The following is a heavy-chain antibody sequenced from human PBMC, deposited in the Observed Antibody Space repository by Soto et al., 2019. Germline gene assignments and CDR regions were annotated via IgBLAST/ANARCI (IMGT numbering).Heavy chain of an antibody. J-gene: IGHJ3*02. Sequence: ASVKVSCKASGYTFTSYAMHWVRQAPGQRLEWMGWINAGNGNTKYSQKFQGRVTITRDTSASTAYMELSSLRSEDTAVYYCAWSRVCLVHPDALAIPAQGTIVTVSS. CDR2: INAGNGNT. D-gene: IGHD6-19*01. CDR1: GYTFTSYA. CDR3: AWSRVCLVHPDALAI. V-gene: IGHV1-3*01.